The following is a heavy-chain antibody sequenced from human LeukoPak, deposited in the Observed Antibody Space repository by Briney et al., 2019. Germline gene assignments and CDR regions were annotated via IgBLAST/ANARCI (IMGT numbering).Heavy chain of an antibody. V-gene: IGHV3-9*01. D-gene: IGHD4-23*01. CDR1: GFTFDDYA. CDR2: ISWNSGSI. CDR3: ARDSVGPFRRSPTNAFDV. J-gene: IGHJ3*01. Sequence: GGSLRLSCAVSGFTFDDYAMHWVRQAPGKGLEWVSGISWNSGSIGYADSVKGRFTISRDNAKNSLYLQMNSLRAEDTAVYYCARDSVGPFRRSPTNAFDVWGQGTMVTVSS.